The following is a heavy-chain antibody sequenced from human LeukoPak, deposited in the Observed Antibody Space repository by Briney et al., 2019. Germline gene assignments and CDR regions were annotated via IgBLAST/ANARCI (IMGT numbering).Heavy chain of an antibody. CDR1: GGSFSGYY. V-gene: IGHV3-66*01. J-gene: IGHJ4*02. D-gene: IGHD4-17*01. CDR3: VTTVTGNDY. Sequence: ETLSLTCAVYGGSFSGYYWSWIRQAPGKGLEWVSVIYSGGSTYYADSVKGRFTISRDNSKNTLYLQMNSLRAEDTAVYYGVTTVTGNDYWGQGTLVTVSS. CDR2: IYSGGST.